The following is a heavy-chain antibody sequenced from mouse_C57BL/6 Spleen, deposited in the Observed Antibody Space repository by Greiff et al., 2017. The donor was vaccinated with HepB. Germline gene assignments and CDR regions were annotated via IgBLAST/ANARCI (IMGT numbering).Heavy chain of an antibody. CDR2: ILPGSGST. CDR3: ARKRAYYYGSSLYWYFDV. CDR1: GYTFTGYW. D-gene: IGHD1-1*01. V-gene: IGHV1-9*01. J-gene: IGHJ1*03. Sequence: VKLQESGAELMKPGASVKLSCKATGYTFTGYWIEWVKQRPGHGLEWIGEILPGSGSTNYNEKFKGKATFTADTSSNTAYMQLSSLTTEDSAIYYCARKRAYYYGSSLYWYFDVWGTGTTVTVSS.